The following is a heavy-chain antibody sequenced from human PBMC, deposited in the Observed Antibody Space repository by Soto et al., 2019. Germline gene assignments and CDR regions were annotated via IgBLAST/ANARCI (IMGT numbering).Heavy chain of an antibody. CDR3: ARAGGLRAVAADY. V-gene: IGHV4-30-2*01. Sequence: QLQLQESGSELVKPSQTLSLTCAVSGGAISSVGYSWSWIQQPPGKGLEWIGYIYDSGSTYYNPSHKSRVTIPVDRSKTQSSLKLSSVTAADTAVYYCARAGGLRAVAADYWGQGTLVTVSS. CDR2: IYDSGST. CDR1: GGAISSVGYS. J-gene: IGHJ4*02. D-gene: IGHD6-19*01.